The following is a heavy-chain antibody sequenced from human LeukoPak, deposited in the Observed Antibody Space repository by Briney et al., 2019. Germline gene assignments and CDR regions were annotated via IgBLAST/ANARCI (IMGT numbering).Heavy chain of an antibody. Sequence: PGGSLRLSCAASGFTFSSYSMNWVRQAPGKGLEWVSSISSSNSYIYYADSVKGRFTISRDNAKNSLYLQMNSLRAEDTAVYYCARGGGLDVWGQGATVTVSS. V-gene: IGHV3-21*01. D-gene: IGHD3-16*01. CDR1: GFTFSSYS. J-gene: IGHJ6*02. CDR3: ARGGGLDV. CDR2: ISSSNSYI.